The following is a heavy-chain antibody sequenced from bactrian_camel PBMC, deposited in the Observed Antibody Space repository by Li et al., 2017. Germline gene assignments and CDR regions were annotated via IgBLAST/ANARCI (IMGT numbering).Heavy chain of an antibody. V-gene: IGHV3S40*01. Sequence: VQLVESGGGSVQPGGSLIVSCATTGFTFSSTDISWVRQAPGKGLEWVSLISSSGGSTYYADSVKGRFTISRDNAKDTLYLQLNSLKTEDTAMYYCTKNSLDSWGQGTQVTVS. J-gene: IGHJ4*01. CDR2: ISSSGGST. CDR1: GFTFSSTD. CDR3: TKNSLDS.